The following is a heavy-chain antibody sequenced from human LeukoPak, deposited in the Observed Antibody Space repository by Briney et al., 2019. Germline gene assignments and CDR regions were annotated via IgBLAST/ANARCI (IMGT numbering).Heavy chain of an antibody. CDR2: ISSSSSYI. CDR3: AREGRQLWLLGPNYYYYYGMDV. D-gene: IGHD5-18*01. Sequence: GGSLRLSCAASGFTFSSYAMSWVRQAPGKGLEWVSSISSSSSYIYYADSVKGRFTISRDNAKNSLYLQMNSLRAEDTAVYYCAREGRQLWLLGPNYYYYYGMDVWGQGTTVTVSS. V-gene: IGHV3-21*01. J-gene: IGHJ6*02. CDR1: GFTFSSYA.